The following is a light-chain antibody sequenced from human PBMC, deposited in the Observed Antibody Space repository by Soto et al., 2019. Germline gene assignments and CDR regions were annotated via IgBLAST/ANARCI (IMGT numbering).Light chain of an antibody. V-gene: IGKV3-20*01. J-gene: IGKJ5*01. CDR1: QSLSNSF. Sequence: EIVLTQSPGTLSLSPGERATLSCRASQSLSNSFIAWYQQKPGQAPRLLIYDTSSRATGIPDRFSGSGSGTDFTLTISRLDPEDFAVYFCQQYGTSEIIFGQGTRLEIK. CDR2: DTS. CDR3: QQYGTSEII.